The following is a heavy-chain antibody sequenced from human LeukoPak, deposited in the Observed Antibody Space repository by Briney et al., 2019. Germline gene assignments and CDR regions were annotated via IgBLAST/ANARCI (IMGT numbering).Heavy chain of an antibody. CDR2: IDTSGDT. D-gene: IGHD3-10*01. V-gene: IGHV3-13*01. Sequence: PGGSLRLSCAASGFTFSNNDMHWVRQGPGKGLEWVSAIDTSGDTYYPGSVKGRFTISRENAKNILYLQMNSLRVGDTAVYYCARDVSGRSSGDAFDIWGQGTMVTVSS. CDR1: GFTFSNND. J-gene: IGHJ3*02. CDR3: ARDVSGRSSGDAFDI.